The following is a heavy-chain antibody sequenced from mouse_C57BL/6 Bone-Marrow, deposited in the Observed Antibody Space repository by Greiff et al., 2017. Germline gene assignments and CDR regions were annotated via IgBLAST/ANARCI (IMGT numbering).Heavy chain of an antibody. CDR2: INPSSGYT. Sequence: VQLQQSGAELARPGASVKMSCKASGYTFTSYTMHWVKQRPGQCLEWIGYINPSSGYTKYNQKFKDKATLTADKSSSTAYMQLSSLTSEDSAVYYCARYYGSSYWYFDVWGTGTTVTVSS. J-gene: IGHJ1*03. CDR1: GYTFTSYT. V-gene: IGHV1-4*01. CDR3: ARYYGSSYWYFDV. D-gene: IGHD1-1*01.